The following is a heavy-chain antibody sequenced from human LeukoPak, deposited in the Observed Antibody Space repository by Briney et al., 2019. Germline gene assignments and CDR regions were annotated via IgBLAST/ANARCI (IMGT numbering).Heavy chain of an antibody. Sequence: GGSLRLSCAASGFTFGNNWMSWVRQAPGKGLEWVSSISSSSSYKYYADSVKGRFTISRDNAKNSLYLQMNSLRAEDTAVYYCARGGSGWYIDSWGQGTLVTVSS. CDR3: ARGGSGWYIDS. CDR2: ISSSSSYK. CDR1: GFTFGNNW. V-gene: IGHV3-21*01. D-gene: IGHD6-19*01. J-gene: IGHJ4*02.